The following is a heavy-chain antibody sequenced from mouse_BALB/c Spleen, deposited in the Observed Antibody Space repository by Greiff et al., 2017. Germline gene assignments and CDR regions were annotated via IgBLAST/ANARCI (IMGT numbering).Heavy chain of an antibody. J-gene: IGHJ4*01. CDR1: GDSITSGY. D-gene: IGHD3-2*01. CDR3: ARFPDSSGYDYAMDY. V-gene: IGHV3-8*02. CDR2: ISYSGST. Sequence: EVKLMESGPSLVKPSQTLSLTCSVTGDSITSGYWNWIRKFPGNKLEYMGYISYSGSTYYNPSLKSRISITRDTSKNQYYLQLNSVTTEDTATYYCARFPDSSGYDYAMDYWGQGTSVTVSS.